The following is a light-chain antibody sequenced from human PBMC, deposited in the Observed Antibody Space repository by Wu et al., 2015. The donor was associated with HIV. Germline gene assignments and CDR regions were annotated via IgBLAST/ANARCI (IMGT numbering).Light chain of an antibody. Sequence: VLTQSPVILSLSPGERATLSCRASHSIDRSVAWYQQRPGQSPRLLIYDASTRATDIPARFRGGGSGTDFTLTISSLDPEDFAIYYCQQRSYSPLTFGQGTRLEI. V-gene: IGKV3-11*01. CDR1: HSIDRS. CDR3: QQRSYSPLT. J-gene: IGKJ5*01. CDR2: DAS.